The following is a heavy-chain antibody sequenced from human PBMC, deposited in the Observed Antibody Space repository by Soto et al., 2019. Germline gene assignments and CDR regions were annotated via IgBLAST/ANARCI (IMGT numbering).Heavy chain of an antibody. V-gene: IGHV4-59*08. Sequence: TLSLTCTVSGGSISSYYWSWIRQPPGKGLEWIGYIYYSGSTNYNPSLKSRVTISVDTSKNQFSLKLSSVTAADTAVYYCARQFVDGSPFDYWGQGTLVTVSS. D-gene: IGHD3-10*01. CDR3: ARQFVDGSPFDY. CDR1: GGSISSYY. CDR2: IYYSGST. J-gene: IGHJ4*02.